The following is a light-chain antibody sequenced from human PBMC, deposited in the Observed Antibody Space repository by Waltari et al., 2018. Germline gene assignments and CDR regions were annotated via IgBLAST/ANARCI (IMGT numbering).Light chain of an antibody. CDR2: DAS. CDR1: QRVSIY. CDR3: QHRSNWRT. Sequence: DIVLTQSPATLSLSPGERATLSCRASQRVSIYLAWYQQKPGQAPRLLIYDASNRATGIPARFSGSGSGTDFTLTISSLEPQDFAVYYCQHRSNWRTFGQGTKVEIK. V-gene: IGKV3-11*01. J-gene: IGKJ1*01.